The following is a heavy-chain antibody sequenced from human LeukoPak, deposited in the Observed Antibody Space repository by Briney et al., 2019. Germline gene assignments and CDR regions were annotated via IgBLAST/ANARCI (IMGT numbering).Heavy chain of an antibody. CDR2: IKRDGSQK. V-gene: IGHV3-7*01. J-gene: IGHJ4*02. D-gene: IGHD5-18*01. Sequence: GGSLRLSCAAPGFSFSSNWMGWVRQAPGKGLEWVAHIKRDGSQKYYLDSVKGRFTISRDNAKNSLYLQMNSLRAEDTAVYFCVRDHNYAFDYWGQGTLVTVSS. CDR1: GFSFSSNW. CDR3: VRDHNYAFDY.